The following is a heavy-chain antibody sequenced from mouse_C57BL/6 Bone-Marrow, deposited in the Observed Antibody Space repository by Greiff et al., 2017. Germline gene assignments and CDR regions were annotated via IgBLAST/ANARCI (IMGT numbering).Heavy chain of an antibody. D-gene: IGHD4-1*01. V-gene: IGHV1-69*01. Sequence: QVQLQQPGAELVMPGASVKLSCKASGYTFTSYWMHWVKQRPGQGLEWIGEIDPSDSYTNYNQKFKGKSTLTVDKSSSTAYMQLSSLTSEDSAVYYCAREWNWGLFDYGGQGTTLTVTS. J-gene: IGHJ2*01. CDR2: IDPSDSYT. CDR1: GYTFTSYW. CDR3: AREWNWGLFDY.